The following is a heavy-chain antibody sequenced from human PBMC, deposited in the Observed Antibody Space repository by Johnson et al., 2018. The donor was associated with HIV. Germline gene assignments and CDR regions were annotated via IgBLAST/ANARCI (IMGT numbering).Heavy chain of an antibody. V-gene: IGHV3-20*01. J-gene: IGHJ3*02. CDR2: SKWNGGST. Sequence: VQLVESGGGVVRPGGSLRLSCAASGFTFDDYGMRWVRQAPGKGLEWVSGSKWNGGSTGYADSVKGRFTISRDNAKNTLYLQMNSLRAEDTGVNDCARDGYNYAFDIWGQGTMVTVSS. CDR3: ARDGYNYAFDI. D-gene: IGHD5-24*01. CDR1: GFTFDDYG.